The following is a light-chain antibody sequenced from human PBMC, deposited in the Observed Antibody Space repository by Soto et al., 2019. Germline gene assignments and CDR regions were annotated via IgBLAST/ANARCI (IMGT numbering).Light chain of an antibody. CDR3: AAWDDRLNGWV. Sequence: QPVLTQPPSVSGTPGQRVTTSCFGSSFNIERNAVSWYQQFPGTAPKLLIHNNNQRPSGVPDRFSGSKSGTSASLAISGLQSEDEADYYCAAWDDRLNGWVFGGGTKLTVL. CDR2: NNN. J-gene: IGLJ3*02. V-gene: IGLV1-44*01. CDR1: SFNIERNA.